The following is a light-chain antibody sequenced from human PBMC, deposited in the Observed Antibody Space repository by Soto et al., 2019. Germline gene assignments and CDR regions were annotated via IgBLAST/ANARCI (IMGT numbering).Light chain of an antibody. CDR1: QSVSRNY. CDR3: QQYGSSPPLT. J-gene: IGKJ4*01. CDR2: GAS. V-gene: IGKV3-20*01. Sequence: EIVLTQSPGTRSLSPGERATLSCRASQSVSRNYLAWYQQKPGQAPRLLIYGASSRATGIPDRFSGSGSGTDFTLTISRLEPEDFVVYYCQQYGSSPPLTFGGGTKVEIK.